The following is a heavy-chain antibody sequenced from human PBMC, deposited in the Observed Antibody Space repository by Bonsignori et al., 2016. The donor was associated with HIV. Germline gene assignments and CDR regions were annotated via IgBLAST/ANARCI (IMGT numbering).Heavy chain of an antibody. Sequence: WIRQPPGKGLEWVSYISSSSSTIYYADSVKGRFTISRDNAKNSLYLQMNSLRDEDTAVYYCARDHPYYYGSSGYLVYWGQGTLVTVSS. V-gene: IGHV3-48*02. D-gene: IGHD3-22*01. CDR3: ARDHPYYYGSSGYLVY. CDR2: ISSSSSTI. J-gene: IGHJ4*02.